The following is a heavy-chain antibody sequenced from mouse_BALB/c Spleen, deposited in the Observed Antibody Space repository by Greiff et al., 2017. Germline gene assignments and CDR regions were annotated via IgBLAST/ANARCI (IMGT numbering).Heavy chain of an antibody. V-gene: IGHV2-6-7*01. J-gene: IGHJ1*01. Sequence: VQLQESGPGLVAPSQSLSITCTVSGFSLTGYGVNWVRQPPGKGLEWLGMIWGDGSTDYNSALKSRLSISKDNSKSQVFLKMNSLQTDDTARYYCAIYYCSSYGYFDVWGAGTTVTVSS. D-gene: IGHD1-1*01. CDR1: GFSLTGYG. CDR3: AIYYCSSYGYFDV. CDR2: IWGDGST.